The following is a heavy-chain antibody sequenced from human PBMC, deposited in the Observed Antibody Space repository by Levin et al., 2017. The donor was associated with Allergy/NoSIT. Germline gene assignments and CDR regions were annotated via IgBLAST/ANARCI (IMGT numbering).Heavy chain of an antibody. CDR3: ARNYGGTHVAMDV. CDR1: GGTSNTYT. Sequence: KISCKSSGGTSNTYTISWVRQAPGQGLEWMGGIVPIFGTASYAQNFQGRVTITADQSTSTSYMELSSLISEDAALYYCARNYGGTHVAMDVWGQGTTVSISS. D-gene: IGHD4-23*01. V-gene: IGHV1-69*19. J-gene: IGHJ6*02. CDR2: IVPIFGTA.